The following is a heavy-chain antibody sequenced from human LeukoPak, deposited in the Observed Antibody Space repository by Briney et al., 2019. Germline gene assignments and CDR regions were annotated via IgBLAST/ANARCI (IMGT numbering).Heavy chain of an antibody. CDR3: ARIDGDGYVGY. D-gene: IGHD5-24*01. CDR1: GYNFPIYW. V-gene: IGHV5-51*01. J-gene: IGHJ4*02. Sequence: GESLKISCQGSGYNFPIYWIGWVRQMPGKGLEWMGIIYPGDSDTRYSPSFQGQVTISADKSISTAYPQWSSLKASDTAMYYCARIDGDGYVGYWGQGTLVTVSS. CDR2: IYPGDSDT.